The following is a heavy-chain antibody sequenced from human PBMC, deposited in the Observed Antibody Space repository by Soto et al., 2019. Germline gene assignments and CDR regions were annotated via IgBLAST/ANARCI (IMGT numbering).Heavy chain of an antibody. CDR2: TSGSGAGV. CDR3: AKSYGDYGARNSHYYGMDV. V-gene: IGHV3-23*01. D-gene: IGHD4-17*01. Sequence: GGSLRLSCAASGFNFRNYAMNWVRQAPGKGLEWVSGTSGSGAGVHYVDSVNGRFSISRDNSKSKLYLQMNSLRAEDTAVYYCAKSYGDYGARNSHYYGMDVCGQGTTVTVSS. J-gene: IGHJ6*02. CDR1: GFNFRNYA.